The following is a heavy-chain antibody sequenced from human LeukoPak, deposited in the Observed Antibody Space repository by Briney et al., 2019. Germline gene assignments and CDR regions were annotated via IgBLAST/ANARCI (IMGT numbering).Heavy chain of an antibody. D-gene: IGHD2-15*01. J-gene: IGHJ4*02. CDR3: ARVHCIGHSCYVDY. Sequence: SETLSLTCSVSGASIRSPYWSWIRQPAGKGLEWIGHIYISGSTNYNPSLKSRVTISVDTSKNQFSLKLSSLTAADTAVYYCARVHCIGHSCYVDYWGQGALVTVSS. V-gene: IGHV4-4*07. CDR2: IYISGST. CDR1: GASIRSPY.